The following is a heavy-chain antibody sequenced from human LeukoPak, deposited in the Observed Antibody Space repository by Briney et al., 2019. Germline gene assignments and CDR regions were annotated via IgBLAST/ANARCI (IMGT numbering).Heavy chain of an antibody. Sequence: SETLSLTCTVSGVSISSYYWSWIRQPPGKGLEWIGYISYTGSTNYNPSLKSRVTISVDTSKSQFCLKLSSVTAADTAVYYCARGQWELNNWFDPWGQGTLVTVSS. D-gene: IGHD1-26*01. J-gene: IGHJ5*02. CDR1: GVSISSYY. CDR3: ARGQWELNNWFDP. V-gene: IGHV4-59*01. CDR2: ISYTGST.